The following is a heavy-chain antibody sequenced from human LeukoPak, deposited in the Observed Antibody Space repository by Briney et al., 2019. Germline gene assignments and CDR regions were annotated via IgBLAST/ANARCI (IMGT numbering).Heavy chain of an antibody. V-gene: IGHV3-9*01. Sequence: PGRSLRLSCAASGFTFDDYAMHWVRQAPGKGLEWVSGISWNSGSIGYADSVKGRFTISRDNAKNSLYLQMNSLRAEDTAVYYCANFQWLRYFAFWGQGTLVTVST. CDR1: GFTFDDYA. D-gene: IGHD5-12*01. J-gene: IGHJ4*02. CDR3: ANFQWLRYFAF. CDR2: ISWNSGSI.